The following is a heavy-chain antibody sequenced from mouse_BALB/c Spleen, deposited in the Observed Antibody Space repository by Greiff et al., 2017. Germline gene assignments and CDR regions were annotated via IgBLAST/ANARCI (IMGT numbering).Heavy chain of an antibody. CDR1: GFTFSSYT. D-gene: IGHD2-3*01. V-gene: IGHV5-12-2*01. CDR3: ARRGGYDGYSPAWFAY. CDR2: ISNGGGST. Sequence: DVMLVESGGGLVQPGGSLKLSCAASGFTFSSYTMSWVRQTPEKRLEWVAYISNGGGSTYYPDTVKGRFTISRDNAKNTLYLQMSSLKSEDTAMYYCARRGGYDGYSPAWFAYWGQGTLVTVSA. J-gene: IGHJ3*01.